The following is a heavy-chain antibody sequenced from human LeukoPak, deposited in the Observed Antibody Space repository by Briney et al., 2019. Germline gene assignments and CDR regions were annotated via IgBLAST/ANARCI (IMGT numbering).Heavy chain of an antibody. V-gene: IGHV4-59*01. CDR3: ARGDMTNGVYFDY. D-gene: IGHD2-15*01. CDR2: IYYSGST. CDR1: GVSISGYY. Sequence: PSETLSLTCTASGVSISGYYWSWIRQPPGKGLEWIGYIYYSGSTNYNPSLKSRATISIDTPKNHFSLKLSSVTAADTAMYYCARGDMTNGVYFDYWGQGNLVTVSS. J-gene: IGHJ4*02.